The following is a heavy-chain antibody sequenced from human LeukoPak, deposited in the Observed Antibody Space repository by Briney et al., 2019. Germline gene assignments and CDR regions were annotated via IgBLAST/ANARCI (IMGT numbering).Heavy chain of an antibody. V-gene: IGHV3-7*01. CDR2: IKEDGSEK. Sequence: GGSLRLSCAASGFTFSSYSMTWVRQAPGKGLEWVADIKEDGSEKYYVDSVKGRFTISRDNAKNSLYLQMNSLRAEDTAVYYCALNPDYYGSGSFDYWGQGTLVTVSS. CDR3: ALNPDYYGSGSFDY. J-gene: IGHJ4*02. D-gene: IGHD3-10*01. CDR1: GFTFSSYS.